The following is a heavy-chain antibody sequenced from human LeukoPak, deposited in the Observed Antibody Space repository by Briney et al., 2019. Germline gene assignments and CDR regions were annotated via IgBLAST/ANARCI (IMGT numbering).Heavy chain of an antibody. CDR1: GFTVSSNY. D-gene: IGHD1-26*01. CDR3: ASVMGTTYFNY. J-gene: IGHJ4*02. Sequence: GGSLRLSCAASGFTVSSNYMSWVRQAPGKGLEWVSVIYSGGGTYYADSVKGRFTISRDNSKNTLHLQMNSLRAEDTAVYYCASVMGTTYFNYWGQGTLVTVSS. CDR2: IYSGGGT. V-gene: IGHV3-53*01.